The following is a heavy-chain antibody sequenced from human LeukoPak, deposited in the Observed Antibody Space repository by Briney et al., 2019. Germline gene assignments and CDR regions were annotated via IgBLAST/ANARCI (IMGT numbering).Heavy chain of an antibody. CDR3: ANPRLDSSGYYYVDY. V-gene: IGHV3-7*03. D-gene: IGHD3-22*01. J-gene: IGHJ4*02. CDR2: IKQDGSAK. Sequence: PGGSLRLSCAASGFTFSSYWMTWVRQAPGKGLEWVANIKQDGSAKYYVDSVKGRFTISRDNAKNSLYLQMNSLRAEDTAVYYCANPRLDSSGYYYVDYWGQGTLVTVSS. CDR1: GFTFSSYW.